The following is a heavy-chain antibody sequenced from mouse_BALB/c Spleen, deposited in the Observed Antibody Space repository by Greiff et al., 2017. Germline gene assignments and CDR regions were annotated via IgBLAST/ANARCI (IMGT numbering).Heavy chain of an antibody. CDR1: GDSITSGY. CDR2: ISYSGST. Sequence: EVKLVESGPSLVKPSQTLSLTCSVTGDSITSGYWNWIRKFPGNKLEYMGYISYSGSTYYNPSLKSRISITRDTSKNQYYLQLNSVTTEDTATYYCARDYDYDGGFAYWGQGTLVTVSA. V-gene: IGHV3-8*02. D-gene: IGHD2-4*01. CDR3: ARDYDYDGGFAY. J-gene: IGHJ3*01.